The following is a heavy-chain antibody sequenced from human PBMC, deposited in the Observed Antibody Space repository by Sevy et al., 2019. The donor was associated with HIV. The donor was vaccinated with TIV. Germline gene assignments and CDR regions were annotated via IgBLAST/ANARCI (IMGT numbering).Heavy chain of an antibody. CDR2: IYHSGST. V-gene: IGHV4-38-2*01. CDR1: DYSISSGYY. Sequence: SETLSLTCAVSDYSISSGYYWGWIRQPPGKGLEWIGSIYHSGSTYYNPSLKSRVTISVDTSKNQFSLKLSSVTAADTAVYYCATRFLEYYDFWSGFDPWGQGTLVTVSS. D-gene: IGHD3-3*01. CDR3: ATRFLEYYDFWSGFDP. J-gene: IGHJ5*02.